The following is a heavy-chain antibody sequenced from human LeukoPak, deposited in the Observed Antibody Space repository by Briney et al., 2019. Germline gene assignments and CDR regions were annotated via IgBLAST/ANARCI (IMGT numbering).Heavy chain of an antibody. CDR3: AREANNYGDHTMRI. D-gene: IGHD4-17*01. Sequence: LTGGSLRLSCAASGFTFSSYSMNWVRQAPGKGLEWVSYISSSSSTIYYADSVKGRFTISRDNAKNSLFLQMNSLRAEDTAVYYCAREANNYGDHTMRIWGQGTLVTVSS. CDR1: GFTFSSYS. CDR2: ISSSSSTI. V-gene: IGHV3-48*01. J-gene: IGHJ4*02.